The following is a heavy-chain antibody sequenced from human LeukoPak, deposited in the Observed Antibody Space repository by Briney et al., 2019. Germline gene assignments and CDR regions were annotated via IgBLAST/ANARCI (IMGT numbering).Heavy chain of an antibody. J-gene: IGHJ6*02. Sequence: ASVTVSCTASGYTFTGYYMHWVRQAPGQGLEWMGWINPNSGGTNYAQKFQGRVTMTRDTSISTAYMELSRLRSDDTAVYYCARERRIVVVPAAIGRGYYYYGMDVWGHGTTVTVSS. V-gene: IGHV1-2*02. CDR2: INPNSGGT. D-gene: IGHD2-2*02. CDR1: GYTFTGYY. CDR3: ARERRIVVVPAAIGRGYYYYGMDV.